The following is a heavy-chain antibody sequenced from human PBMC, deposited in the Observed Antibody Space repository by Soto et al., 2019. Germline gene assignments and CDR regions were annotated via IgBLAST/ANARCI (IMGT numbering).Heavy chain of an antibody. CDR1: GFTFSSYD. CDR3: ARGGLAGYDFWSGYPDFDY. J-gene: IGHJ4*02. V-gene: IGHV3-13*01. CDR2: IGTAGDT. D-gene: IGHD3-3*01. Sequence: GGSLRLSCAASGFTFSSYDMHWVRQATGKGLEWVSAIGTAGDTYYPGSMKGRFTISRENAKNSLYLQMNSLRAGDTAVYYCARGGLAGYDFWSGYPDFDYWGQGTLVTVSS.